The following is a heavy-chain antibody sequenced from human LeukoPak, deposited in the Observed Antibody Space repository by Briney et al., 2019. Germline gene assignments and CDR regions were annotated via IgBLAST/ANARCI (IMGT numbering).Heavy chain of an antibody. CDR2: INWNGGST. CDR3: ARDSTDCSSTSCYDLSFDY. CDR1: GFTFDDYG. Sequence: GGSLRLSCAASGFTFDDYGMSWVRQAPGKGLEWVSGINWNGGSTGYADSVKGRFTISRDNAKNSLYLQMNSLRAEGTALYYCARDSTDCSSTSCYDLSFDYWGQGTLVTVSS. V-gene: IGHV3-20*04. J-gene: IGHJ4*02. D-gene: IGHD2-2*01.